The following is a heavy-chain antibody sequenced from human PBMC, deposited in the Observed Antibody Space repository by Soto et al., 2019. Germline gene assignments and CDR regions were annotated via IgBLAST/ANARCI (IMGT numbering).Heavy chain of an antibody. CDR2: IYYSGST. CDR3: AREVVVAATLGWFDP. D-gene: IGHD2-15*01. Sequence: PSETLSLTCTVSGGSISSYYWSWIRQPPGKGLEWIGYIYYSGSTNYNPSLKSRVTISVDTSKNQFSLKLSSVTAADTAVYYCAREVVVAATLGWFDPWGQGTLVTVSS. J-gene: IGHJ5*02. CDR1: GGSISSYY. V-gene: IGHV4-59*01.